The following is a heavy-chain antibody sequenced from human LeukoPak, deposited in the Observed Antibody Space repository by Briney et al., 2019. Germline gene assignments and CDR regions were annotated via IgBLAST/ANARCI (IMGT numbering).Heavy chain of an antibody. D-gene: IGHD4-17*01. CDR3: AQTVTIPLIAFDI. J-gene: IGHJ3*02. CDR2: MFFSGST. CDR1: SGSISGYY. Sequence: PSETLSLTCTVSSGSISGYYWTWIRQPAGKGLEWIGRMFFSGSTNYNPSLKSRVTMSVDTSKNQFSLKLTSVTAADTAVYYCAQTVTIPLIAFDIWGQGTMVTVSS. V-gene: IGHV4-4*07.